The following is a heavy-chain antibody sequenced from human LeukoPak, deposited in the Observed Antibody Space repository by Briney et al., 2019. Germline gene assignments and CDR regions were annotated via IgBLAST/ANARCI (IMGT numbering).Heavy chain of an antibody. D-gene: IGHD6-6*01. CDR1: GGSFSGYY. J-gene: IGHJ4*02. Sequence: SETLSLTCAVYGGSFSGYYWSWIRQPPGKGLEWIGEINHSGSTNYNPSLKSRVTISVDTSKNQFSLKLSSVTAADTAVYYCAKEGLNIATRDFFDSWGQGTPVTVSS. V-gene: IGHV4-34*01. CDR3: AKEGLNIATRDFFDS. CDR2: INHSGST.